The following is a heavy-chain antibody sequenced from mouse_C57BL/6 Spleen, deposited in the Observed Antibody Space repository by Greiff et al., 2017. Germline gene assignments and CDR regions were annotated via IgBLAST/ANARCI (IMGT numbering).Heavy chain of an antibody. CDR3: TTSLCYGSSPGYFDV. CDR2: IDPEDGDT. CDR1: GFNIKDYY. V-gene: IGHV14-1*01. D-gene: IGHD1-1*01. Sequence: EVQRVESGAELVRPGASVKLSCTASGFNIKDYYMHWVKQRPEQGLEWIGRIDPEDGDTEYAPKFQGKATMTADTSSNTAYLQLSSLTSEDTAVYYCTTSLCYGSSPGYFDVWGTGTTVTVSS. J-gene: IGHJ1*03.